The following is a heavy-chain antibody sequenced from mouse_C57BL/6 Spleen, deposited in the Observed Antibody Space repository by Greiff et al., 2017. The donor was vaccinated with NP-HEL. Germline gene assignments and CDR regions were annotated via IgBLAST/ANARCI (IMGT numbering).Heavy chain of an antibody. D-gene: IGHD1-1*01. CDR3: ARDYGSSGGFDY. CDR1: GYTFTDYY. Sequence: EVQLVESGPVLVKPGASVKMSCKASGYTFTDYYMNWVKQSHGKSLEWIGVINPYNGGTSYNQKFKGKATLTVDKSSSTAYMELNSLTSEDSAVYYCARDYGSSGGFDYWGQGTTLTVSS. J-gene: IGHJ2*01. V-gene: IGHV1-19*01. CDR2: INPYNGGT.